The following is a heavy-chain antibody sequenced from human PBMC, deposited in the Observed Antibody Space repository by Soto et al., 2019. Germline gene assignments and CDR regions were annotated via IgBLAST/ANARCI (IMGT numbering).Heavy chain of an antibody. CDR3: ARGSKDSYPGSRIFDF. CDR2: IYYSGST. CDR1: GGSISSYY. J-gene: IGHJ4*02. D-gene: IGHD2-15*01. Sequence: SETLSLTCTVSGGSISSYYWSWIRQPPGKGLEWIGYIYYSGSTNYNPSLKSRVTISVDTSKNQFSLKLSSVTAADTAVYYCARGSKDSYPGSRIFDFWGRGTLVTVSS. V-gene: IGHV4-59*01.